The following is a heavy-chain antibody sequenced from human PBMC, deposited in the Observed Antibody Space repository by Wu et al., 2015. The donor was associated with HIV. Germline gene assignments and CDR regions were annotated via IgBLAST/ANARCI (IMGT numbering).Heavy chain of an antibody. CDR2: MNPNSGNT. D-gene: IGHD3-22*01. J-gene: IGHJ6*03. CDR3: ARGGYYDSGGYFFYYYHMDV. V-gene: IGHV1-8*03. Sequence: QVQLVQSGAEVKKPGSSVKVSCKASGGTFSSYDINWVRQATGQGLEWMGWMNPNSGNTGYAQKFQGRVSITRNTSISTAYMELSSLRSEDTTVYYCARGGYYDSGGYFFYYYHMDVWGKGTTVTVSS. CDR1: GGTFSSYD.